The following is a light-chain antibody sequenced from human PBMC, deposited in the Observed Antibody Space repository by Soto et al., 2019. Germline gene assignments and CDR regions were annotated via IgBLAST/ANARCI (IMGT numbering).Light chain of an antibody. V-gene: IGKV3-20*01. CDR3: QQYGSSPRT. Sequence: EIGLTQSPGTLSLSPGERAILSCRASQSVSSSYLAWYRQKPGQAPSLLIYGASSRATGIPGRFSGSGSGTDFTLTISRLEPEDFAVYYCQQYGSSPRTFGQGTKVDIK. CDR1: QSVSSSY. CDR2: GAS. J-gene: IGKJ1*01.